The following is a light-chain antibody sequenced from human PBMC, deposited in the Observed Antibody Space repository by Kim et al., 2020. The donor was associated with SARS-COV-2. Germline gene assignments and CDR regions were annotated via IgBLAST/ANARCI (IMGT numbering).Light chain of an antibody. Sequence: ASVGDRVTITCRASQSISSYLNWYQQKPGKAPNLLIYAASSLQSGVPSRFSGSVSGTDFTLTISSLQPEDFATYYCQQCYSTPYTFGQGTNLDI. CDR1: QSISSY. J-gene: IGKJ2*01. V-gene: IGKV1-39*01. CDR3: QQCYSTPYT. CDR2: AAS.